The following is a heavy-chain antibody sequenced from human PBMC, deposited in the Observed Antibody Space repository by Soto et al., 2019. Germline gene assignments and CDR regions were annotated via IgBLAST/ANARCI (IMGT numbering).Heavy chain of an antibody. CDR2: IYYSGST. CDR1: GGSISSGGYY. D-gene: IGHD3-16*01. Sequence: PSETLSLTCTVSGGSISSGGYYWSWIRQHPGKGLEWIGYIYYSGSTYYNPSLKSRVTISVDTSKNQFSLKLSSVTAADTAVYYCARQYAPYTYGMDVWGQGTMVTVSS. V-gene: IGHV4-31*03. J-gene: IGHJ6*02. CDR3: ARQYAPYTYGMDV.